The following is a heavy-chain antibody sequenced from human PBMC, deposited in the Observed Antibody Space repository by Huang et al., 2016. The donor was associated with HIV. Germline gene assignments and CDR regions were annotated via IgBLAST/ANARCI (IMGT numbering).Heavy chain of an antibody. J-gene: IGHJ4*02. D-gene: IGHD1-1*01. V-gene: IGHV5-51*03. Sequence: EVQLVQSGAEVKKSGESLRISCKGFGYNFTAYWFGWVRQMPGKGLEWVVNIYPGDSDTRYRPSFQGQVTISDDRSIKTAYLQWTSLKASDTAIYYCARLIRQLYFDLWGQGTLVTVSS. CDR2: IYPGDSDT. CDR1: GYNFTAYW. CDR3: ARLIRQLYFDL.